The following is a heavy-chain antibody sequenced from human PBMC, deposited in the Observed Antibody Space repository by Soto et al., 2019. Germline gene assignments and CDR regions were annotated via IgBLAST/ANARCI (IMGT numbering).Heavy chain of an antibody. V-gene: IGHV3-23*01. D-gene: IGHD3-3*01. J-gene: IGHJ4*02. Sequence: PGGSLRLSCAASGFTFSSYAMSWVCQAPGKGLEWVSAISGSGGSTYYADSVKGRFTISRDNSKNTLYLQMNSLRAEDTAVYYCAKTGSDYDFWSGYFDYWGQGTLVTVSS. CDR3: AKTGSDYDFWSGYFDY. CDR2: ISGSGGST. CDR1: GFTFSSYA.